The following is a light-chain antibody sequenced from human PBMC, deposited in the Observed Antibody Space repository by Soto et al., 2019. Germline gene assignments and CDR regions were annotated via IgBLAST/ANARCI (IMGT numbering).Light chain of an antibody. V-gene: IGKV1-33*01. CDR1: QAIARY. J-gene: IGKJ3*01. Sequence: DIQMTQSPASLSASVGDRVTITCQASQAIARYLNWYQHKPGKAPKLLIYDVSRLERGVPSRFSGSGSGTDFTFTISSLQPEDFATYYCQQYSTYPTFGPGTKVDIK. CDR2: DVS. CDR3: QQYSTYPT.